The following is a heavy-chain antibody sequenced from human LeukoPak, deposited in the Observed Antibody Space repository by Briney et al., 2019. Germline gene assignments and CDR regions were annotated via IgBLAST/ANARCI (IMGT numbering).Heavy chain of an antibody. J-gene: IGHJ6*02. D-gene: IGHD4/OR15-4a*01. CDR2: IHYSGST. CDR1: GGSVSSGSYY. Sequence: SETLTLTCTVSGGSVSSGSYYWSWIRQPPGKGLEWIGYIHYSGSTYNNPSLKSRITISIDTTQNRFSLKLTSVTAADTAVYCCVRRGYGGAMDVWGQGTTVTVSS. CDR3: VRRGYGGAMDV. V-gene: IGHV4-31*03.